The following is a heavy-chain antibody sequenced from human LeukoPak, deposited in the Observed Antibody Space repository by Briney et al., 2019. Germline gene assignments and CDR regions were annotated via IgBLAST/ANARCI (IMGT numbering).Heavy chain of an antibody. D-gene: IGHD6-13*01. Sequence: GESLTISCKGSGYSFTSYWISWVRQMPGKGLEWIGRIDPSDSYTNYSPSFQGHVTISADKSISTAYLQWSSLKASDTAMYYCARHPQLAAAAIDVDYWGQGTLVTVSS. CDR2: IDPSDSYT. CDR3: ARHPQLAAAAIDVDY. V-gene: IGHV5-10-1*01. CDR1: GYSFTSYW. J-gene: IGHJ4*02.